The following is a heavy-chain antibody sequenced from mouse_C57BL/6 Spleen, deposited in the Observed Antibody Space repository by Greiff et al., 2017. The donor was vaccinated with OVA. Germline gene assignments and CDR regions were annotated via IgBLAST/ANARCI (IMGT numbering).Heavy chain of an antibody. Sequence: QVQLKQSGAELVKPGASVKMSCKASGYTFTSYWITWVKQRPGQGLEWIGDIYPGSGSTNYNEKFKSKATLTVDTSSSTAYMQLSSLTSEDSAVYYCARSDGYYLYAMDYWGQGTSVTVSS. J-gene: IGHJ4*01. CDR3: ARSDGYYLYAMDY. CDR2: IYPGSGST. V-gene: IGHV1-55*01. CDR1: GYTFTSYW. D-gene: IGHD2-3*01.